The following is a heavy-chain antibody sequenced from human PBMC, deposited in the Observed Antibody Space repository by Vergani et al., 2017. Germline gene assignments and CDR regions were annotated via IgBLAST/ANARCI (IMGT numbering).Heavy chain of an antibody. J-gene: IGHJ4*02. V-gene: IGHV4-34*01. CDR2: INHSGST. CDR1: GGSFSGYY. CDR3: ARGPPPYSGSYFDY. D-gene: IGHD1-26*01. Sequence: QVQLQQWGAGLLKPSETLSLTCAVYGGSFSGYYWNWIRQPPGKGLEWIGEINHSGSTNYNPSLKSRVTISVDTSKNQFSLKLSSVTAADTAVYYCARGPPPYSGSYFDYWGQGTLVTVSS.